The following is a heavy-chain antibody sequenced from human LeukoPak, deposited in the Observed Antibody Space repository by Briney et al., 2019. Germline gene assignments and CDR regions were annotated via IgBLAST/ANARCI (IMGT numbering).Heavy chain of an antibody. CDR3: ARGGSSSSVDY. CDR1: GYTLTTYD. J-gene: IGHJ4*02. CDR2: INTKTGNP. Sequence: ASVKVSCKASGYTLTTYDMNWVRQAPGQGLEWMGWINTKTGNPTYVQGFTGRFVFSVDTSVSTGYLQISSLKTEDTAVYYCARGGSSSSVDYWGQGSLATVSS. D-gene: IGHD6-6*01. V-gene: IGHV7-4-1*02.